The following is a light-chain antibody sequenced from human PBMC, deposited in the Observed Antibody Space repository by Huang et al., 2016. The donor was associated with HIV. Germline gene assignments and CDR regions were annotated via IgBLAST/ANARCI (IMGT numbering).Light chain of an antibody. Sequence: DIQMTQSPSSVSASVGERFTITCRASQDISSYVAWYQKTPGKSPNLLIYATSTLQSGVPYRFSGSSSGTDFTLTISSLQPEDFATYYCQQTDRFSITFGQGTRLEIK. CDR3: QQTDRFSIT. CDR1: QDISSY. CDR2: ATS. V-gene: IGKV1-12*01. J-gene: IGKJ5*01.